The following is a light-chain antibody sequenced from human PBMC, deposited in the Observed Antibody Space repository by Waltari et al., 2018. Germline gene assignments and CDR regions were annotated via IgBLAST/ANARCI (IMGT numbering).Light chain of an antibody. V-gene: IGKV1-5*03. CDR3: QQAWT. Sequence: DIQMTQSPSTLSASVGDRVTITCRASQTINTRLALYQQKPGKSPNLLIYRTSTLESGVPSRFIGSGSGTEFTLTISSLQPDDFATYYCQQAWTFGQGTKVEIK. CDR2: RTS. CDR1: QTINTR. J-gene: IGKJ1*01.